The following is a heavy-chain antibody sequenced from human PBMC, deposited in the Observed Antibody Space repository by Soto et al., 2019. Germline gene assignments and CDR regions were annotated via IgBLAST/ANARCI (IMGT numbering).Heavy chain of an antibody. V-gene: IGHV3-23*01. D-gene: IGHD3-3*01. CDR3: AKDLGRITIFGVVEYYGMDA. Sequence: LRLSCAASGFTFSSYAMSWVRQAPGKGLEWVSAISGSGGSTYYADSVKGRFTISRDNSKNTLYLQMSSLRAEDTAVYYCAKDLGRITIFGVVEYYGMDAWGQGTTVTVSS. CDR2: ISGSGGST. J-gene: IGHJ6*02. CDR1: GFTFSSYA.